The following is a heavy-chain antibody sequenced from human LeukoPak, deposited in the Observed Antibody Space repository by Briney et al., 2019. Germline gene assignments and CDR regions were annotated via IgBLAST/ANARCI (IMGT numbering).Heavy chain of an antibody. Sequence: SETLSLTCTVSGGSISSDYWSWIRQPPGKGLEWIGYIYYSGSTNYNPSLKSRVTISADTSKNQFSLKLSSVTAADTAVYYCATLQVGEFDEYYFDYWGQGTLVTVSS. J-gene: IGHJ4*02. CDR2: IYYSGST. CDR3: ATLQVGEFDEYYFDY. V-gene: IGHV4-59*01. D-gene: IGHD1-26*01. CDR1: GGSISSDY.